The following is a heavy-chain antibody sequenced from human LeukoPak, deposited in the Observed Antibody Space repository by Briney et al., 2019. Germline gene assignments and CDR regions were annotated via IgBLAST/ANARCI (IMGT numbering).Heavy chain of an antibody. CDR3: ARVGLYYDSSGYFERGSTREYYFDY. Sequence: PSETLSLTCTVSGGSISSSSYYWSWIRQPPGKGLEWIGYIYYSGSTNYNPSLKSRVTISVDTSKNQFSLKLSSVTAADTAVYYCARVGLYYDSSGYFERGSTREYYFDYWGQGTLVTVSS. CDR2: IYYSGST. V-gene: IGHV4-61*01. J-gene: IGHJ4*02. D-gene: IGHD3-22*01. CDR1: GGSISSSSYY.